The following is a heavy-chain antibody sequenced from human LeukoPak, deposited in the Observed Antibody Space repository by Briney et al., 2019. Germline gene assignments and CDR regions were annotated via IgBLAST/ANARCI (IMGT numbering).Heavy chain of an antibody. V-gene: IGHV3-23*01. Sequence: GGSLRLSCAASGFTFSSYAMTWIRQAPERGLEWVASISVDGGDIKYTDSAKGRFTISRDNSKGTLYLQMNSLRAEDTAVYYCAKRAYGDYVSGIYVDYWGQGTLVTVSS. CDR2: ISVDGGDI. CDR1: GFTFSSYA. D-gene: IGHD4-17*01. J-gene: IGHJ4*02. CDR3: AKRAYGDYVSGIYVDY.